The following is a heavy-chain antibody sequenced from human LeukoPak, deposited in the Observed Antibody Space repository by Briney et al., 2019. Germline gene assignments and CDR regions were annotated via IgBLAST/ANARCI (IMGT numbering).Heavy chain of an antibody. V-gene: IGHV4-34*01. J-gene: IGHJ4*02. CDR3: ARGDHYDILTGYYGEGLTYFDY. CDR1: GGSFSGYY. CDR2: INHSGST. D-gene: IGHD3-9*01. Sequence: PSETLSLTCGVYGGSFSGYYWSWIRQPPGKGLEWIGGINHSGSTNYNPSLKSRVTISVDTSKNQFSLKLSSVTAADTAVYYCARGDHYDILTGYYGEGLTYFDYWGQGTLVTVSS.